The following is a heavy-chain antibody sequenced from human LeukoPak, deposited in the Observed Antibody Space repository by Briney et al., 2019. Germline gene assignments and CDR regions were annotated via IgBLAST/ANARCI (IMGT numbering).Heavy chain of an antibody. CDR2: ISSSGSTI. D-gene: IGHD6-13*01. V-gene: IGHV3-11*01. CDR3: ARDTGYSSSWYVNY. Sequence: SLRLSRVGSLLTFSQYYMSWMRQAPGQGLEGVSYISSSGSTIYYAGSVKGRFTISRDNAKNSLYLKMNSLRAEDTAVYYCARDTGYSSSWYVNYWGQGTLVTVSS. CDR1: LLTFSQYY. J-gene: IGHJ4*02.